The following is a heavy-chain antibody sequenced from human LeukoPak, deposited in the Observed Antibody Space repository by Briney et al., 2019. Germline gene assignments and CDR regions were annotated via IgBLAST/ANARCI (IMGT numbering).Heavy chain of an antibody. CDR3: ARIDFWSGYCLDY. CDR1: GYTFTDYY. CDR2: INPSSGAT. Sequence: ASVKVSCKASGYTFTDYYMHWVRQAPGQGLEWMGWINPSSGATNYAHKFQGRVTMTRDTSITTASMELSRLRRDDTAVYYCARIDFWSGYCLDYWGQGTLVTVSS. D-gene: IGHD3-3*01. V-gene: IGHV1-2*07. J-gene: IGHJ4*02.